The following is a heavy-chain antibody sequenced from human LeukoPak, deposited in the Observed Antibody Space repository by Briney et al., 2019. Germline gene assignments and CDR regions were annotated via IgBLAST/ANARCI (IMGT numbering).Heavy chain of an antibody. CDR1: GGSISSGSYY. CDR3: GREWLTMVRGVIDTSYYYYYYMDV. V-gene: IGHV4-61*02. Sequence: SETLSLTCTVSGGSISSGSYYWSWIRQPAGKGLEWIGRIYTSGSTNYNPSLKSRDTISVDTSKNQFSLKLSSVTAADTAVYYCGREWLTMVRGVIDTSYYYYYYMDVWGKGTTVTISS. J-gene: IGHJ6*03. D-gene: IGHD3-10*01. CDR2: IYTSGST.